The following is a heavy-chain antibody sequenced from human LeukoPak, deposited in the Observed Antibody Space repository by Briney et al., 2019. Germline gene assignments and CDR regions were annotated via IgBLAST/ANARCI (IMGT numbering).Heavy chain of an antibody. J-gene: IGHJ4*02. Sequence: GGSLRLSCAASGFTFSSYAMHWVRQAPGKGLEWVAVIPYDGSNKYYADSVKGRFTISRDNSKNTLYLQMNSLRAEDTAVYYCAREPYYYDSSGYYDYWGQGTLVTVSS. V-gene: IGHV3-30-3*01. CDR2: IPYDGSNK. CDR1: GFTFSSYA. CDR3: AREPYYYDSSGYYDY. D-gene: IGHD3-22*01.